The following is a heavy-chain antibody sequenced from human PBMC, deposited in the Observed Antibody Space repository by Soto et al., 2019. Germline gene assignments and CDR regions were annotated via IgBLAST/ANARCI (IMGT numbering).Heavy chain of an antibody. CDR1: GGSISSCY. J-gene: IGHJ4*02. Sequence: SETLSLTCTVSGGSISSCYWSWIRQPPGKGLEWIGYIYYSGSTNYNPSLKSRVTISVDTSKNQFSLKLSSVTAADTAVYYCARVRGNYYDSSGYYSGEYYFDYWGQGTLVTVSS. CDR3: ARVRGNYYDSSGYYSGEYYFDY. V-gene: IGHV4-59*01. CDR2: IYYSGST. D-gene: IGHD3-22*01.